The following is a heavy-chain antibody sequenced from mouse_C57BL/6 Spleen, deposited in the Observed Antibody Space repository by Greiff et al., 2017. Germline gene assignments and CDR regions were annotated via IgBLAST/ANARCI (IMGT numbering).Heavy chain of an antibody. CDR3: ARGDYGFTWFAY. CDR1: GYTFTSYW. V-gene: IGHV1-69*01. Sequence: VQLQQPGAELVMPGASVKLSCKASGYTFTSYWMHWVKQRPGQGLEWIGEIDPSDSYTNYNQKFKGKSTLTVDKSSSTAYMQLSSLTSEDSAVYYCARGDYGFTWFAYWGQGTLVTVSA. J-gene: IGHJ3*01. CDR2: IDPSDSYT. D-gene: IGHD2-2*01.